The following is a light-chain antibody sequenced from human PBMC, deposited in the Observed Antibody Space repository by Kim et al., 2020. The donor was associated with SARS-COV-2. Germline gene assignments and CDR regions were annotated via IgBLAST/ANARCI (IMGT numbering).Light chain of an antibody. V-gene: IGLV3-19*01. CDR3: NSRDSNDNVV. CDR1: SLRSYY. J-gene: IGLJ2*01. Sequence: VAWGQTDRITCQGDSLRSYYATWYQQKPGQAPILVIYGKNNRPSGIPDRFSSSSSGNTASLTITGTQAGDEADYYCNSRDSNDNVVFGGGTQLTVL. CDR2: GKN.